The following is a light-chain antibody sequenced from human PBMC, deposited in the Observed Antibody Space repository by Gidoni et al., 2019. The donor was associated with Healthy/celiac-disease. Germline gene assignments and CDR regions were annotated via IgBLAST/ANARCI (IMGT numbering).Light chain of an antibody. J-gene: IGLJ1*01. CDR3: GTWDSSRSAPYV. CDR2: DNN. V-gene: IGLV1-51*01. CDR1: SSNIGNNY. Sequence: QSVLSQPLSVSAAPGQKVTISCSGSSSNIGNNYVSWYQQLPGTAPQLLIYDNNKRPSGMPDRFSGAKSGTSATLGITGLQTGDEADYYCGTWDSSRSAPYVFGTGTKVTVL.